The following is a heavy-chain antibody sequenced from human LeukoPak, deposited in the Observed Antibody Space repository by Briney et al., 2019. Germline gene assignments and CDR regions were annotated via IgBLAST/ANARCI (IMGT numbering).Heavy chain of an antibody. CDR1: GYTFTGYY. Sequence: ASVKVSCKASGYTFTGYYMHWVRQAPGQGLEWMGWINPNSGGTNYAQKFQGRVTMTRDTSISTAYMELSRLRSDDTAVYYCARELTLRWRWFDPWGQGTLVTVSS. J-gene: IGHJ5*02. CDR2: INPNSGGT. D-gene: IGHD5-24*01. V-gene: IGHV1-2*02. CDR3: ARELTLRWRWFDP.